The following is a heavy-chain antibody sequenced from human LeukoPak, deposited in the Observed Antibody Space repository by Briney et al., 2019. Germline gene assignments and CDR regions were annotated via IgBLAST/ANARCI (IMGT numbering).Heavy chain of an antibody. J-gene: IGHJ6*03. Sequence: AGGSLRLSCAAYGFTFSSYSMKWARQAPGKGLEWVPSISSSSSYIYYADSVKGRFTISRDNAKNSLYLQMNSLRAEDTAVYYCASENDYSNYAYYYYMDVWGKGTTVTVSS. D-gene: IGHD4-11*01. V-gene: IGHV3-21*01. CDR2: ISSSSSYI. CDR3: ASENDYSNYAYYYYMDV. CDR1: GFTFSSYS.